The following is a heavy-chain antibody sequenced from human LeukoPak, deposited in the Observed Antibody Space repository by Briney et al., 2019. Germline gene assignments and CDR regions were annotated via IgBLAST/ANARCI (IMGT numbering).Heavy chain of an antibody. CDR1: GFTFSSYA. D-gene: IGHD7-27*01. CDR2: ISGSGGST. CDR3: AKDSTLTGQHPYYFDS. Sequence: AGGTLRLSCAASGFTFSSYAMSWVRQAPGKGLEWVSTISGSGGSTYYADSVKGRFTISRDNSKNTLYLQMNSLRAEDTAVYYCAKDSTLTGQHPYYFDSWGQGTLVTVSS. J-gene: IGHJ4*02. V-gene: IGHV3-23*01.